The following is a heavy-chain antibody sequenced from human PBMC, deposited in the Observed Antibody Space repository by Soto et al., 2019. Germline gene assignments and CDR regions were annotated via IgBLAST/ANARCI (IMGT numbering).Heavy chain of an antibody. CDR3: ARGEGYFDWSAPRY. D-gene: IGHD3-9*01. V-gene: IGHV3-21*01. CDR2: ISSSSTYI. J-gene: IGHJ4*02. CDR1: GFTFSSYS. Sequence: GGSLRLSCATSGFTFSSYSMHWVRQAPGKGLEWVSSISSSSTYIKYADSVKGRFTISRDNAKNSLYLQMNSLRAEDTAVYYCARGEGYFDWSAPRYWGQGTLVTVSS.